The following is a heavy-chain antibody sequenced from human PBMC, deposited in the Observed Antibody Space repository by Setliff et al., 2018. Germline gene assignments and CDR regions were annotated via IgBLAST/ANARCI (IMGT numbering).Heavy chain of an antibody. D-gene: IGHD3-22*01. V-gene: IGHV1-18*01. CDR1: GYTFISYD. J-gene: IGHJ3*02. Sequence: ASVKVSCKASGYTFISYDISWVRQAPGQGLEWMGWISIDDDKTKYAQKFQGRVTMTADTSTSTAYMELSSLRSEDTAVYYCARDPVTYSYDSSAPGGAFDIWGQGTMVTVSS. CDR3: ARDPVTYSYDSSAPGGAFDI. CDR2: ISIDDDKT.